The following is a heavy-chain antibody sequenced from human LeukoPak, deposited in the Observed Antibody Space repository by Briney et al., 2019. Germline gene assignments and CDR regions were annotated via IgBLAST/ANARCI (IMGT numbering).Heavy chain of an antibody. CDR3: AREMLTMVRGVNYWYFDL. CDR2: ISSSSSTI. D-gene: IGHD3-10*01. CDR1: GFIFDDYG. J-gene: IGHJ2*01. Sequence: GGSLRLSCAASGFIFDDYGMNWVRQAPGKGLEWVSYISSSSSTIYYADSVKGRFTISRDNAKNSLYLQMNSLRAEDTAVYYCAREMLTMVRGVNYWYFDLWGRGTLVTVSS. V-gene: IGHV3-48*01.